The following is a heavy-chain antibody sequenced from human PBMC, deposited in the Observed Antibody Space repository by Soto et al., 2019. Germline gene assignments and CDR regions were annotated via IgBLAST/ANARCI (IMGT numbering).Heavy chain of an antibody. CDR1: GFTFSSYA. V-gene: IGHV3-30-3*01. CDR3: ARDGGAAAWVHYYFDY. J-gene: IGHJ4*02. D-gene: IGHD6-13*01. CDR2: ISYDGSNK. Sequence: QVQLVESGGGVVQPGRYLRLSCAASGFTFSSYAMHWVRQAPGKGLEWVAVISYDGSNKYYADSVKGRFTIYRDNSKNTLYLQMNTLRAEDTAVYYCARDGGAAAWVHYYFDYWVQGTLVTVSS.